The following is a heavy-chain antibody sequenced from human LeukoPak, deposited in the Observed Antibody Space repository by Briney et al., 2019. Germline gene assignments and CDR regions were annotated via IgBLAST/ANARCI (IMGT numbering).Heavy chain of an antibody. CDR3: ARDGRQWLVTRSFDY. Sequence: GGSLRLSCAASEFTFNSYWMSWVRQAPGKGLEWVANIKEDGSEKYYVDSVRGRFTISRDNAQNSLYLQMNSLRAEDTAVYYCARDGRQWLVTRSFDYWGQGTLVTVSS. CDR1: EFTFNSYW. V-gene: IGHV3-7*01. J-gene: IGHJ4*02. CDR2: IKEDGSEK. D-gene: IGHD6-19*01.